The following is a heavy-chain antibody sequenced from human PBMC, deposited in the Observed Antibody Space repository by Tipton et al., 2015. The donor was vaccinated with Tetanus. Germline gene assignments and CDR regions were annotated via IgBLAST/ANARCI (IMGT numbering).Heavy chain of an antibody. Sequence: TLSLTCTVSGGSVRSGDYSWNWIRQPPGKGLEWIGYIYQTDSTYYNPSLRSRLTISISRSKNQFSLKLTSVTAADTAVYYCVRGRGLGAYSFGFEYWGQGAQVTVSS. J-gene: IGHJ4*02. CDR3: VRGRGLGAYSFGFEY. CDR2: IYQTDST. CDR1: GGSVRSGDYS. V-gene: IGHV4-30-2*01. D-gene: IGHD5-18*01.